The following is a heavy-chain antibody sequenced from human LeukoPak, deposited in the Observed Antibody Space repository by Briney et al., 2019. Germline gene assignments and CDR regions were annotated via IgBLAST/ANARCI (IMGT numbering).Heavy chain of an antibody. D-gene: IGHD6-6*01. CDR1: GGTFSSYA. CDR2: ISAYNGNT. Sequence: ASVKVSCKASGGTFSSYAISWVRQAPGQGLEWMGWISAYNGNTNYAQKLQGRVTMTTDTSTSTAYMELRSLRSDDTAVYYCARDSIAARRGAFDIWGQGTMVTVSS. CDR3: ARDSIAARRGAFDI. V-gene: IGHV1-18*01. J-gene: IGHJ3*02.